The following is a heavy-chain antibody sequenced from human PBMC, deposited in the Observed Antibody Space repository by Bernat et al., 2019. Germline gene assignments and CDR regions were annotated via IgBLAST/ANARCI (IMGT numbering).Heavy chain of an antibody. D-gene: IGHD1-1*01. V-gene: IGHV3-66*02. CDR2: IYTSGST. CDR1: GFTVSSNY. CDR3: ARDTSGGGDAFDI. Sequence: EVQLVESGGDLVQPGGSLRLSCAVSGFTVSSNYMTWVRQASGKGLEWVSVIYTSGSTYYADSVKGRFTISRDNSKNTLYLQMNSLRGEDTAIYYCARDTSGGGDAFDIWGQGTLVTVSS. J-gene: IGHJ3*02.